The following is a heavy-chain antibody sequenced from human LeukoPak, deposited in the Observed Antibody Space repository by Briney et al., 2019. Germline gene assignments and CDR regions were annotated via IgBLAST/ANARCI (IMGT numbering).Heavy chain of an antibody. D-gene: IGHD1-26*01. V-gene: IGHV3-23*01. Sequence: GGSLRLSCAASGFTFSTFAMIWVRQPPGKGLEWVSSIFPSGGEIHYADSVRGRFTISRDNSKSTLSLQMNSLRAEDTAVYYCARVDIVGAHYHHPVDYWGQGTLVTVSS. CDR1: GFTFSTFA. CDR3: ARVDIVGAHYHHPVDY. CDR2: IFPSGGEI. J-gene: IGHJ4*02.